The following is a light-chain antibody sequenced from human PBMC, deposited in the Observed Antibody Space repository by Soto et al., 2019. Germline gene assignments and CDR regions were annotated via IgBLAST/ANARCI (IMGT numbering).Light chain of an antibody. V-gene: IGKV3-20*01. CDR2: ATS. Sequence: EIVLTQSPGTLSLSPGETATLSCRASQTVNSDYLAWFQQRPGQAPRLLIFATSRRATDIPDRFSGSGSGTDFTLAIRRLEPEDFAVYYCHQFCCSPRTFGQGTKVDI. CDR1: QTVNSDY. CDR3: HQFCCSPRT. J-gene: IGKJ1*01.